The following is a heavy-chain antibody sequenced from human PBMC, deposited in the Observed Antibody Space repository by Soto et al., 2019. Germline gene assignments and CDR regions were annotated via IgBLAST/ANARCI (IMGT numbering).Heavy chain of an antibody. CDR3: ARLKVSDYYGSGSYYRGLDAFDS. CDR1: GGSISRCDYY. V-gene: IGHV4-31*03. Sequence: SETLSLTCTVSGGSISRCDYYWSWIRQHPGKGLEWIGYIYYSGSTYYNPSLKSRVTISVDTSKNQFSLKLSSVTAADTAVYYCARLKVSDYYGSGSYYRGLDAFDSWGQGTMVTVSS. J-gene: IGHJ3*02. CDR2: IYYSGST. D-gene: IGHD3-10*01.